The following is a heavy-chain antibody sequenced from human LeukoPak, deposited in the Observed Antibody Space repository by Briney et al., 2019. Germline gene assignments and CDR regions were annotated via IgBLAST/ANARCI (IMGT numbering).Heavy chain of an antibody. CDR3: ARDRAPGGEYNWFDP. V-gene: IGHV1-18*01. D-gene: IGHD3-16*01. J-gene: IGHJ5*02. CDR2: ISAYNGNT. Sequence: ASVKVSCKASGYTFTSYGISWVRQAPGQGLEWMGWISAYNGNTSYAQKLQGRVTMTTDTSTSTAYMELRSLRSDDTAVYYCARDRAPGGEYNWFDPWGQGTLVTVSS. CDR1: GYTFTSYG.